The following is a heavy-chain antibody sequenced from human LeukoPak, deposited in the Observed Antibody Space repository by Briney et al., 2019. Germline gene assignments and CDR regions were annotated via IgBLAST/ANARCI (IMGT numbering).Heavy chain of an antibody. CDR1: GFTFSSYG. Sequence: GRSLRLSCAASGFTFSSYGMHWVRQAPGKGLEWVAVISYDGSNKYYADSVKGRFTISRDNSKNTLYLQMNSLRAEDTAVYYCAKGPLPPGAFDIWGQGTMVTVSS. CDR3: AKGPLPPGAFDI. V-gene: IGHV3-30*18. J-gene: IGHJ3*02. CDR2: ISYDGSNK.